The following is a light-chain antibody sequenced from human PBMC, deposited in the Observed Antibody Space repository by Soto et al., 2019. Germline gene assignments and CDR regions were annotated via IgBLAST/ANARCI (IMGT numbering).Light chain of an antibody. Sequence: IQLTQSPSSLSASVGDRVTFTCRASEDISSYLVWYHQKPGAAPKLLIYAASALHSGVPARFSGSGSGTDFTLTITSLHPEDFAVYFCQQYKNYPFTFGQGTRLEIK. CDR3: QQYKNYPFT. V-gene: IGKV1-9*01. J-gene: IGKJ5*01. CDR2: AAS. CDR1: EDISSY.